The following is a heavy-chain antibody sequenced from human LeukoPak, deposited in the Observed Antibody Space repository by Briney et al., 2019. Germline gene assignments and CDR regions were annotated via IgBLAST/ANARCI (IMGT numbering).Heavy chain of an antibody. J-gene: IGHJ5*02. D-gene: IGHD3-3*02. CDR2: IYYSGRT. CDR3: ARQYIFGVTSWFDP. CDR1: GGSISSYY. V-gene: IGHV4-59*08. Sequence: PSETLSLTCTVSGGSISSYYWSWSRQPPGKGLEWIGYIYYSGRTNYNPSLKSRVTISVDTSKNQFSLKLSSVTAADTAVYYCARQYIFGVTSWFDPWGQGTLVTVSS.